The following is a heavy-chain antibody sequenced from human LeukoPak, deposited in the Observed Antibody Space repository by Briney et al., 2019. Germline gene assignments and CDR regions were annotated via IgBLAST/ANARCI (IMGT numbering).Heavy chain of an antibody. J-gene: IGHJ4*02. Sequence: GGSLRLSCAASGFTFSSYAMSWVRQAPGKGLEWVSYISSSSSTIYYADSVKGRSTISRDNAKNSLYLQMNSLRAEDTAVYYCARGNHHYDSSGYPFDYWGQGTLVTVSS. CDR1: GFTFSSYA. V-gene: IGHV3-48*04. D-gene: IGHD3-22*01. CDR3: ARGNHHYDSSGYPFDY. CDR2: ISSSSSTI.